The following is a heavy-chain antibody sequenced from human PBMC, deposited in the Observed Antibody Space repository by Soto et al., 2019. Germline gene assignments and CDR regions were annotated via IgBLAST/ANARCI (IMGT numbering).Heavy chain of an antibody. D-gene: IGHD3-10*01. V-gene: IGHV1-69*13. CDR3: ARDREDGSGTKYNWFDS. Sequence: SVKVSCKASGGTFGNLGISWLRQAPGQGLEWMGGTIPIFDTPHYAEKFRDRLTITADATSIAYMELTSLSSEDTATYYCARDREDGSGTKYNWFDSWGQGTLVTAPQ. CDR2: TIPIFDTP. CDR1: GGTFGNLG. J-gene: IGHJ5*01.